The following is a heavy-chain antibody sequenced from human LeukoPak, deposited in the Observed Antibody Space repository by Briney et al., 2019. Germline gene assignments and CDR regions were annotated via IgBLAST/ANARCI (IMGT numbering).Heavy chain of an antibody. D-gene: IGHD2-2*01. Sequence: SVKVSCKASGGTFSSYAISWVRQAPGQGLEWMGRIIPILGIANYAQKFQGRVTITADKSTSTAYMELSSLRSEDTAVYYCAREGYCSSTSCYYDYWGQGTLVTVSS. J-gene: IGHJ4*02. CDR2: IIPILGIA. V-gene: IGHV1-69*04. CDR3: AREGYCSSTSCYYDY. CDR1: GGTFSSYA.